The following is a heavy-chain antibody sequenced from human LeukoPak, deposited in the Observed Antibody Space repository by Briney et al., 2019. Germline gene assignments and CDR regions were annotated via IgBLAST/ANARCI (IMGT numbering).Heavy chain of an antibody. CDR1: GGSFSAYY. J-gene: IGHJ4*02. CDR3: AREKCSIAARTFDY. Sequence: SETLSLTCAVNGGSFSAYYWSWIRQPPGKGLEWIGEINHSGSTNYNPSLKSRVTISVDTSKNQFSLKLSSVTAADTAVYYCAREKCSIAARTFDYWGQGTLVTVSS. D-gene: IGHD6-6*01. V-gene: IGHV4-34*01. CDR2: INHSGST.